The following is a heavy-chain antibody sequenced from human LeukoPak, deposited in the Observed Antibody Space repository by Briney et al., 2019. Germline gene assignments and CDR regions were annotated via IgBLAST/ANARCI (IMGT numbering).Heavy chain of an antibody. D-gene: IGHD3-3*01. CDR3: ARGYYDFWRTTWFDP. CDR2: IYYSGST. V-gene: IGHV4-30-4*01. Sequence: SETLSLTCTVSGGSISSGDYYWSWIRQPPGKGLEWIGYIYYSGSTYYNPSLKSRVTISVDTSKNQFSLKLSSVTAADTAVYYCARGYYDFWRTTWFDPWGQGTLVTVSS. CDR1: GGSISSGDYY. J-gene: IGHJ5*02.